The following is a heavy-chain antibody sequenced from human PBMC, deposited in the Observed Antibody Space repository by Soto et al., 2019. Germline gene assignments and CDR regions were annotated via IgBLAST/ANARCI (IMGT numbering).Heavy chain of an antibody. CDR2: SSYDGRTK. CDR1: GFTFNNYG. D-gene: IGHD2-2*01. CDR3: AKDGATRYSGRTSCHPAGAY. J-gene: IGHJ4*02. Sequence: QVQLVESGGGVVQPGKSLRLSCAGSGFTFNNYGMHWVRQAPGKGLEWVAFSSYDGRTKYYADSVKGRFTISRDESKNTLHLQMDSPRPDDTAVYYCAKDGATRYSGRTSCHPAGAYWGQGTLVTVSS. V-gene: IGHV3-30*18.